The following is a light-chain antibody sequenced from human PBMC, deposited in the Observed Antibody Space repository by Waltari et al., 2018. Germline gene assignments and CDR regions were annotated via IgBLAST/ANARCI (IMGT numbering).Light chain of an antibody. J-gene: IGLJ2*01. CDR2: KDS. V-gene: IGLV3-25*03. CDR1: ALPEQY. Sequence: SYELTQPPSVSVSPGQTARITCSGDALPEQYAYWYQQKPGQAPVLVIYKDSERPSGIPERFSGSRSGTTVTLTSSGVQAEDEADYYCQSPDSSGTYWVFGGGTKLTVL. CDR3: QSPDSSGTYWV.